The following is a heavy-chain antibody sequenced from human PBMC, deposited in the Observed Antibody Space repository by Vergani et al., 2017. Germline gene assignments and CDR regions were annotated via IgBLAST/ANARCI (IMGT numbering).Heavy chain of an antibody. CDR1: GFTFSSYG. CDR3: ARDGKRQQLVRFSFDI. Sequence: QVQLVESGGGVVQPGRSLRLSCAASGFTFSSYGMHWVRQAPGKGLEWVAVKWYDGSNTYYADSVKGRFTISRDNSKNTLYLQMSSLRAEDTAVYYCARDGKRQQLVRFSFDIWGRGTMVTVAS. CDR2: KWYDGSNT. V-gene: IGHV3-33*01. D-gene: IGHD6-13*01. J-gene: IGHJ3*02.